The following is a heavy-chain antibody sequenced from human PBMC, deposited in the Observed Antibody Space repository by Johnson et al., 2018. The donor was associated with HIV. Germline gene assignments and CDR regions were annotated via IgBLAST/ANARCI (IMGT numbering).Heavy chain of an antibody. Sequence: QVYLVESGGGLVQPGGSLRLSCAASEFTFSTYAMHWVRQAPGKGLEWVAVISYDGSNKYYADSVRGRFTISRDNSKNTLYVQMNSLRAEDTAVYFCARLPSGYSRDEFNIWGQGTMVTVSS. V-gene: IGHV3-30-3*01. CDR2: ISYDGSNK. J-gene: IGHJ3*02. D-gene: IGHD6-13*01. CDR3: ARLPSGYSRDEFNI. CDR1: EFTFSTYA.